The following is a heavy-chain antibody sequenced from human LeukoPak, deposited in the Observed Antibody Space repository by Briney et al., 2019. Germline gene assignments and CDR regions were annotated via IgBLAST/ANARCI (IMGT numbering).Heavy chain of an antibody. CDR3: ALYGDYYYYGMDV. D-gene: IGHD4-17*01. Sequence: GGSLRLSCAASGFTFSSYGMHWVRQAPGKGLEWVAVIWYDGSNKYYADSVKGRFTISRDNSKNTLYLQMNSLRAEDTAVYYCALYGDYYYYGMDVWGQGTTVTVSS. V-gene: IGHV3-33*01. CDR2: IWYDGSNK. J-gene: IGHJ6*02. CDR1: GFTFSSYG.